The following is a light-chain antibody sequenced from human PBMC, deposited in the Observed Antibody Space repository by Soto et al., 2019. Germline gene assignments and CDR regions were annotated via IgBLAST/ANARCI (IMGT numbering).Light chain of an antibody. J-gene: IGKJ1*01. CDR1: QSLLHSNGNIY. CDR2: LGS. CDR3: MQAKQAPRT. Sequence: DIVLTQSPLSLPVTPGEPASISCRSSQSLLHSNGNIYLDWYLQKPGQSPQLLIYLGSIRASGVPDRFSGSGSGTDFTLKITRVEAEDVGFYYYMQAKQAPRTCGLGTKVDIK. V-gene: IGKV2-28*01.